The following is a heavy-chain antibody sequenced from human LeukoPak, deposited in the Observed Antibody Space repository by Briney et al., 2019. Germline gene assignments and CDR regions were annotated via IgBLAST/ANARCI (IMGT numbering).Heavy chain of an antibody. Sequence: SETLSLTCAVYGGSFSGYYLSWIRQPPGKGLEWIGEINHSGSTNYNPSLKSRVTISVDTSKNQFSLKLSSVTAADTAVYYCARTITSNWFDPWGQGTLVTVFS. CDR3: ARTITSNWFDP. CDR1: GGSFSGYY. V-gene: IGHV4-34*01. CDR2: INHSGST. J-gene: IGHJ5*02.